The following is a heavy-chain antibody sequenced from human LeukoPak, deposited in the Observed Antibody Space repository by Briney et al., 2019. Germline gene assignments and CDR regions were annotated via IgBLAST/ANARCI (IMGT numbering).Heavy chain of an antibody. Sequence: GGSLRLSCTSSGFTFGDYAMSWFRQAPGKGLEWVGFIRSKAYGGTTEYAASVKGRFTISRDDSKSIAYLQMNSLKTEDTAVYYCTRGFSSSWPDFDYWGQGTLVTVSS. CDR2: IRSKAYGGTT. D-gene: IGHD6-13*01. V-gene: IGHV3-49*03. CDR3: TRGFSSSWPDFDY. CDR1: GFTFGDYA. J-gene: IGHJ4*02.